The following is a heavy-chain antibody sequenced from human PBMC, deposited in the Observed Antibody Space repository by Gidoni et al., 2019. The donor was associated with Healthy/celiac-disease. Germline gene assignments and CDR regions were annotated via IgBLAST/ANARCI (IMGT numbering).Heavy chain of an antibody. D-gene: IGHD1-20*01. CDR1: GYSFTSYW. CDR2: IYPGDSDT. V-gene: IGHV5-51*01. Sequence: EVQLVQSGAEVKKPGESLTISCKGSGYSFTSYWIGWVRQMTGKGLEWMGIIYPGDSDTRYSPSFQGQVTISADKSISTAYLQWSSLKASDTAMYYCARLGPITGTRDYYYYGMDVWGQGTTVTVSS. CDR3: ARLGPITGTRDYYYYGMDV. J-gene: IGHJ6*02.